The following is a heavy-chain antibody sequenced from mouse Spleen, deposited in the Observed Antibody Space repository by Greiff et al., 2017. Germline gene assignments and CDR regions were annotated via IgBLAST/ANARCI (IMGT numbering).Heavy chain of an antibody. CDR2: ISNGGGST. CDR1: GFTFSSYT. CDR3: AREGYDAPYFDY. V-gene: IGHV5-12-2*01. Sequence: EVKLVESGGGLVQPGGSLKLSCAASGFTFSSYTMSWVRQTPEKRLEWVAYISNGGGSTYYPDTVKGRFTISRDNAKNTLYLQMSSLKSEDTAMYYCAREGYDAPYFDYWGQGTTLTVSS. D-gene: IGHD2-14*01. J-gene: IGHJ2*01.